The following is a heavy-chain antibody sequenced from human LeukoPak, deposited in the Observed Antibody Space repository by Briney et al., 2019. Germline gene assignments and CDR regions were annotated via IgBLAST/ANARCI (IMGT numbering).Heavy chain of an antibody. J-gene: IGHJ5*02. Sequence: GASVKVSCKVSGYTFTSYYMHWVRQAPGQGLEWMGIINPSGGSTSYAQKFQGRVTMTRDTSTSTVYMELSSLRSEDTAVYYCARVYSEGWFDPWGQGTLVTVSS. CDR1: GYTFTSYY. CDR2: INPSGGST. D-gene: IGHD1-14*01. CDR3: ARVYSEGWFDP. V-gene: IGHV1-46*01.